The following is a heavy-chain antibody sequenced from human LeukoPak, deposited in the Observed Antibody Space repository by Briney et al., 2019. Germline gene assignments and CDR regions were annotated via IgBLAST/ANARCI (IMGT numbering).Heavy chain of an antibody. V-gene: IGHV3-7*01. Sequence: PGGSLRLSCAASGFTFNRYWMRWVRQAPGKELQWVANIKQDGSAKYYVDSVKGRFTISRDNAKNSLYLQMNSLRAEDTAVYYCARVEASGYDYGAFDYWGQGTLVTVSS. CDR1: GFTFNRYW. D-gene: IGHD5-12*01. CDR2: IKQDGSAK. CDR3: ARVEASGYDYGAFDY. J-gene: IGHJ4*02.